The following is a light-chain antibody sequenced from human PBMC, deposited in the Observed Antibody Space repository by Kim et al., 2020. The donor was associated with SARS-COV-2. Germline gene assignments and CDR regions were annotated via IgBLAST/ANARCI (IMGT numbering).Light chain of an antibody. Sequence: QSATLPYTGTRSDVGGYNYVSWYQQHPGKAPKLMIYDVSKRPSGVPDRFSGSKSGNTASLTISGLQAEDEADYYCCSYAGSYTNYVFGTGTKVTVL. CDR2: DVS. J-gene: IGLJ1*01. CDR1: RSDVGGYNY. CDR3: CSYAGSYTNYV. V-gene: IGLV2-11*01.